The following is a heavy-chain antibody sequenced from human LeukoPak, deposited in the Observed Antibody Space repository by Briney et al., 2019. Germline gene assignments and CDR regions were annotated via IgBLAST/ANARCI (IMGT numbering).Heavy chain of an antibody. CDR1: GYTLTELS. CDR3: ARAALVGATHYYYYYMDV. J-gene: IGHJ6*03. D-gene: IGHD1-26*01. Sequence: ASVKVSCKVSGYTLTELSMHWVRQAPGQGLEWMGWINPNSGGTNYAQKFQGRVTMTRDTSISTAYMELSRLRSDDTAVYYCARAALVGATHYYYYYMDVWGKGTTVTVSS. V-gene: IGHV1-2*02. CDR2: INPNSGGT.